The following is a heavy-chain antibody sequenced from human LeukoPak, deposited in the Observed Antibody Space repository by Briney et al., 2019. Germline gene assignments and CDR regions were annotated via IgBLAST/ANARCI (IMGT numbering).Heavy chain of an antibody. V-gene: IGHV4-59*13. CDR2: IYYTGST. Sequence: PSETLSLTCTVSGGSISRYYWSWIRQPPGKGLEWIGYIYYTGSTNHNPSLKSRVTISVDTSKNQFSPRLNSVTAADTAVYYCARANWGLHAVDYWGQGTLVTVSS. CDR3: ARANWGLHAVDY. CDR1: GGSISRYY. D-gene: IGHD7-27*01. J-gene: IGHJ4*02.